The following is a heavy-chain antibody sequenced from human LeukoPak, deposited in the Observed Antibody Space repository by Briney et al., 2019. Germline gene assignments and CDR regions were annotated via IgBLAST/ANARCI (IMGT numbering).Heavy chain of an antibody. CDR2: INPSGGST. J-gene: IGHJ4*02. CDR3: AKGGSGPSDY. CDR1: GYTFTSYY. V-gene: IGHV1-46*01. D-gene: IGHD3-10*01. Sequence: ASVKVSCKASGYTFTSYYMHWVRQAPGQGLEWMGIINPSGGSTSYAQKFQGRVTMTRNTSISTAYMELSSLRSEDTAVYYCAKGGSGPSDYWGQGTLVTVSS.